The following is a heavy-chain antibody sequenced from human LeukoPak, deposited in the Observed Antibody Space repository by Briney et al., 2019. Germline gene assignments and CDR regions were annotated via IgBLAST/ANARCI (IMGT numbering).Heavy chain of an antibody. J-gene: IGHJ4*02. CDR2: INHSGST. CDR3: ARGVGFDY. V-gene: IGHV4-34*01. Sequence: SETLSLTCAVYGGSFSGYYWSWIRQPPGKGLEWIGEINHSGSTNYNPSLKSRVTISVDTSKNQFSLKLSSVTAADTAVYYCARGVGFDYWGQGTLVTVSS. CDR1: GGSFSGYY.